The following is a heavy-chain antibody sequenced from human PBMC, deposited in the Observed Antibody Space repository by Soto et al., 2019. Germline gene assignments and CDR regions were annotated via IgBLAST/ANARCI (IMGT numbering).Heavy chain of an antibody. CDR1: GDSVSSNSVA. D-gene: IGHD4-17*01. J-gene: IGHJ4*02. V-gene: IGHV6-1*01. CDR3: ARDSPGYGDNVLFDY. CDR2: TYYRSKWYN. Sequence: QVQLQQSGPGLVKPSQTLSLTCAISGDSVSSNSVAWNWIRQSPSRGLEWLGRTYYRSKWYNDYAVSVKSRVTVSAGTSKNQVSLQLNSVTPEDTAVYYCARDSPGYGDNVLFDYWGQGTLVTVSS.